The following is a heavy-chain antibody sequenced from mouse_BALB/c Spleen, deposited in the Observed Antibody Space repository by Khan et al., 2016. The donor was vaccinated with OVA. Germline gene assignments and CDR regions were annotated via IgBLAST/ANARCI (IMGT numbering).Heavy chain of an antibody. CDR1: GYSFTGYN. CDR2: IDPYYGGA. V-gene: IGHV1-39*01. J-gene: IGHJ2*01. CDR3: TRGDGNYVRYYFDY. Sequence: VQLQQSGPELEKPGASVKISCKASGYSFTGYNMNWVKQSNGKSLEWIGNIDPYYGGAIYNQKFKGKATLTVDKSSSTAYMQLKSLTSEDSAVYFCTRGDGNYVRYYFDYWGQGTTLTVSS. D-gene: IGHD2-1*01.